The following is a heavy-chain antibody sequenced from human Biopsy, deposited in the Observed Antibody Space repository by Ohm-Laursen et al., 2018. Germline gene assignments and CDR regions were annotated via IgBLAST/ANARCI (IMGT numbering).Heavy chain of an antibody. V-gene: IGHV4-4*07. Sequence: SETLSLTCNVSGGDINNYYWSWIRQPAGKGLEWIGRIYPGGSTNYNPSLKSRVTMSVDTSKKQLSRRLRPVTAADTAMYYCAIVVLGPTNDAFDLWGQGTMVVVSS. CDR3: AIVVLGPTNDAFDL. CDR1: GGDINNYY. J-gene: IGHJ3*01. D-gene: IGHD3-22*01. CDR2: IYPGGST.